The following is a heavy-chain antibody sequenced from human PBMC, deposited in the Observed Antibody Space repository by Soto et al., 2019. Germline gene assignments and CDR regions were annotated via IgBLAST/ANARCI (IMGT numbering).Heavy chain of an antibody. CDR2: IYYSGST. V-gene: IGHV4-39*01. Sequence: SETLSVTCTVSGGSISSSSYYWGWIRQPPGKGLEWIGSIYYSGSTYYNPSLKSRVTISVDTSKNQFSLKLSSVTAADTAVYYCARLGNYYDSSYWYFDLWGRGTLVTIS. D-gene: IGHD3-22*01. CDR3: ARLGNYYDSSYWYFDL. CDR1: GGSISSSSYY. J-gene: IGHJ2*01.